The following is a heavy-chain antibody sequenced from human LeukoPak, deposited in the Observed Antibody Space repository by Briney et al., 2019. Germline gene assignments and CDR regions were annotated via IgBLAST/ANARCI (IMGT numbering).Heavy chain of an antibody. V-gene: IGHV3-74*01. D-gene: IGHD3-10*01. CDR1: GFTLRTYW. J-gene: IGHJ5*02. CDR2: INTDGSSS. Sequence: GGSLRLSCTASGFTLRTYWMHWVRQAPGKGLVWVSRINTDGSSSIYADSVKGRFTISRDNAKNTLYLQMNSLRAEDTAVYYCIRDYYGSGSYYTPWGQGTLVTVSS. CDR3: IRDYYGSGSYYTP.